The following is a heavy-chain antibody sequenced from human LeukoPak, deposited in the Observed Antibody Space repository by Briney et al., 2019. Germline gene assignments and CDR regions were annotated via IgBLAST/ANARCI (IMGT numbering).Heavy chain of an antibody. CDR3: ATDAAAGTNY. CDR1: GYTLTELP. V-gene: IGHV1-24*01. J-gene: IGHJ4*02. Sequence: GASVKVSCKVSGYTLTELPMHWVRQAPGKGLEWMGGFDPEDGETIHAQKFQGRVTMTEDTSTDTAYMELSSLRSEDTAVYYCATDAAAGTNYWGQGTLVTVSS. D-gene: IGHD6-13*01. CDR2: FDPEDGET.